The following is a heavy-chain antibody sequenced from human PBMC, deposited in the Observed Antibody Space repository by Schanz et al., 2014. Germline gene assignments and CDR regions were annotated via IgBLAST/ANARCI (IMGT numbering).Heavy chain of an antibody. CDR2: ISWNSGSI. V-gene: IGHV3-9*01. CDR1: GFPFNEYD. J-gene: IGHJ4*02. CDR3: ASPPISVAGRLADY. Sequence: EVQLVESGGGLVQPRGSLRLSCAASGFPFNEYDMLWVRQAPGKGLEWVSSISWNSGSIDYADSVKGRFTISRDNAKNSLYLQMNSLRAEDTAVYYCASPPISVAGRLADYWGQGILVAVSS. D-gene: IGHD6-19*01.